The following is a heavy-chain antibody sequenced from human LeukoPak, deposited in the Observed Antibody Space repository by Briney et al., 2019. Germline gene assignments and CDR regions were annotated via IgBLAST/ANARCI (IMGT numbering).Heavy chain of an antibody. CDR1: GFTFSSYG. J-gene: IGHJ4*02. D-gene: IGHD6-19*01. V-gene: IGHV3-30*13. CDR2: ISYDGSNK. CDR3: AKSIAVAGFAGGRTFDY. Sequence: GGSLRLSCAASGFTFSSYGMHWVRQAPGRGLEWVAVISYDGSNKYYADSVTGRFTISRDNSKNSLYLQMNSLRAEDTGVYYCAKSIAVAGFAGGRTFDYWGQGTLVIVSS.